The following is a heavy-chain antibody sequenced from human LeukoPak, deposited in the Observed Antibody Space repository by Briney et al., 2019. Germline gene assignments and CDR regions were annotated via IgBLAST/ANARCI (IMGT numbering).Heavy chain of an antibody. D-gene: IGHD3-3*01. CDR3: ARSKALWSGSDY. J-gene: IGHJ4*02. Sequence: SETLSLTCTVSGGSISSYYWSWIRQPPGKGLEWIGYIYYSGSTNYNTSLKSRVTISVDTSKNQFSLKLSSVTAADTAVYYCARSKALWSGSDYWGQGTLVTVSS. CDR2: IYYSGST. V-gene: IGHV4-59*01. CDR1: GGSISSYY.